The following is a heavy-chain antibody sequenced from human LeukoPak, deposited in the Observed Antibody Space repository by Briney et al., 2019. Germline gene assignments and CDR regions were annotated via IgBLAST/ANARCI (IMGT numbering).Heavy chain of an antibody. Sequence: ASVKVSCKASGYTFTGYYVHWVRQAPGQGLEWMGWINPNSGGTNYAQKFQGRVTMTRDTSISTAYMELSRLRSDDTAVYYCARGGDAENYYYYYYGMDVWGQGTTVTVSS. CDR2: INPNSGGT. CDR3: ARGGDAENYYYYYYGMDV. CDR1: GYTFTGYY. J-gene: IGHJ6*02. D-gene: IGHD2-21*02. V-gene: IGHV1-2*02.